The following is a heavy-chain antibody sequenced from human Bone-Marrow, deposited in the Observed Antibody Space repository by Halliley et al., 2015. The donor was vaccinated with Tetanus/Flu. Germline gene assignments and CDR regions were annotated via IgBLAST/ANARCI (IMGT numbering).Heavy chain of an antibody. Sequence: GLVKPSETLSLTCDVSGDSVSNGYYWGWSRQSPGKGLEWFGSIYYTGSTYYNPSLKSRVSISVDTSKNRFSLKLTSVTAADTAVYYCGRIIPAAGRIRGFDHWGQGTLVNVSS. V-gene: IGHV4-38-2*01. CDR1: GDSVSNGYY. CDR2: IYYTGST. CDR3: GRIIPAAGRIRGFDH. D-gene: IGHD2-2*01. J-gene: IGHJ5*02.